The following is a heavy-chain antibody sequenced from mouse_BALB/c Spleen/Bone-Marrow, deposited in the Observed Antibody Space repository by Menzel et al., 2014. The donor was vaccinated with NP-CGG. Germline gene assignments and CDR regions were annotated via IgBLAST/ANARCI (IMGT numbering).Heavy chain of an antibody. CDR2: ISSGGSYT. V-gene: IGHV5-9-3*01. D-gene: IGHD2-2*01. J-gene: IGHJ1*01. Sequence: EVQLVESGGGLVKPGGSLKLSCAASGFTFSSYAMSWVRQTPEKRLEWVATISSGGSYTYYPDSVKGRFTISRDNAKNPPYLQMNSLKAEDTAMYYWARGGGYDWYFDVWGAGTAVTVSS. CDR1: GFTFSSYA. CDR3: ARGGGYDWYFDV.